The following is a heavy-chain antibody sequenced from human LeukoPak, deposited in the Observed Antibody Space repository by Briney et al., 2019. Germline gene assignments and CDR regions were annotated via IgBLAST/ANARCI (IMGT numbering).Heavy chain of an antibody. V-gene: IGHV3-33*01. D-gene: IGHD6-13*01. CDR1: GFTSSSYG. J-gene: IGHJ3*02. CDR2: IWYDGSNK. Sequence: GGSLRLSCAASGFTSSSYGMHWVRQAPGKGLEWVAVIWYDGSNKYYADSVKGRFTISRDNSKNTLYLQMNSLRAEDTAVYYCARERTGGSSWYNDAFDIWGQGTMVTVSS. CDR3: ARERTGGSSWYNDAFDI.